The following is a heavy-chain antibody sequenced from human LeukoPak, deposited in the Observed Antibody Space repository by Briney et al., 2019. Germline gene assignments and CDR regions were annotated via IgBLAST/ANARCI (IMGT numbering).Heavy chain of an antibody. J-gene: IGHJ6*02. CDR3: AKDLTVAAPYYYYYGMDV. V-gene: IGHV3-23*01. CDR1: GLTLSIYA. D-gene: IGHD6-13*01. Sequence: GGSLRLSCAASGLTLSIYAMSWVRQAPGKGLEWVSAISDGGGSTYYADSVKGRFTISRDNSKNTLYLQMNSLRAEDTAIYYCAKDLTVAAPYYYYYGMDVWGQGTTVTVSS. CDR2: ISDGGGST.